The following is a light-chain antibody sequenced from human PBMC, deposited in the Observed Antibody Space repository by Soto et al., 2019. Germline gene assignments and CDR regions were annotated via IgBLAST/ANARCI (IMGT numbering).Light chain of an antibody. CDR3: QQYNFWPPWT. V-gene: IGKV3-15*01. J-gene: IGKJ1*01. Sequence: EIVMTQSPASVSVSQGERVTLSCRASQSLKSNLAWYQQKPGQAPRLLIYGASTRAAGIPARFNGSGSGTEFTLTISSLQSEDFAVYYCQQYNFWPPWTFGQGTKVEIK. CDR2: GAS. CDR1: QSLKSN.